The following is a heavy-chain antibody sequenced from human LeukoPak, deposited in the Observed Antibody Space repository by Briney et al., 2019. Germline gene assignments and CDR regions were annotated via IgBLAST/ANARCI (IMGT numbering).Heavy chain of an antibody. CDR2: IVGSGGST. CDR3: AKGGYYDSSGYYT. D-gene: IGHD3-22*01. CDR1: GFTFSSYA. Sequence: GGSLRLSCAASGFTFSSYAMSWVRQAPGEGPEWVSAIVGSGGSTYYADSVKGRFTISRDNSKNALYLQMNSLRAEDTAVYYCAKGGYYDSSGYYTWGQGTLVTVSS. V-gene: IGHV3-23*01. J-gene: IGHJ5*02.